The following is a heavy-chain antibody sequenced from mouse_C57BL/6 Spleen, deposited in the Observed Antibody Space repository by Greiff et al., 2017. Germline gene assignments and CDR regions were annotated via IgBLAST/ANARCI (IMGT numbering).Heavy chain of an antibody. J-gene: IGHJ4*01. V-gene: IGHV10-1*01. CDR1: GFSFNTYA. D-gene: IGHD2-4*01. Sequence: EVQVVESGGGLVQPKGSLKLSCAASGFSFNTYAMNWVRQAPGKGLEWVARISSKSNNYATYYAYSVKDRFTITRDDSESMLYLQMNNYMTENTAMYYGVRHHDYGGASMDYWGQGTTVTVSS. CDR3: VRHHDYGGASMDY. CDR2: ISSKSNNYAT.